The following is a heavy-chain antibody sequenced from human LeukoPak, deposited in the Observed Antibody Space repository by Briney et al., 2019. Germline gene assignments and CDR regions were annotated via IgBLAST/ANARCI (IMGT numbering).Heavy chain of an antibody. CDR1: GYTFTSYG. V-gene: IGHV1-18*01. J-gene: IGHJ4*02. CDR2: ISAYNGNT. CDR3: ASPGTGYSSGWYYFDY. D-gene: IGHD6-19*01. Sequence: ASVKVSCKASGYTFTSYGMSWVRQAPGQGLEWMGWISAYNGNTNYAQKLQGRVTMTTDTSTSTAYMELRSLRSDDTAVYYCASPGTGYSSGWYYFDYWGQGTLVTVSS.